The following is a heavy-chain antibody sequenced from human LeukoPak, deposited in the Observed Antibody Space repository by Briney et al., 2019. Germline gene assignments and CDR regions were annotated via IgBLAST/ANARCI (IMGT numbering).Heavy chain of an antibody. V-gene: IGHV1-69*13. D-gene: IGHD3-22*01. J-gene: IGHJ5*01. CDR2: IIPILGTA. CDR1: GGTFSTYA. Sequence: EASVNVSCKASGGTFSTYAISWVRQAPGQGLEWMGGIIPILGTANYAQEFKGRVTITADEFTGTAYMELSSLRSEDTAVFYCASNTHYYASTGHYVLDSWGQGTLVTVSS. CDR3: ASNTHYYASTGHYVLDS.